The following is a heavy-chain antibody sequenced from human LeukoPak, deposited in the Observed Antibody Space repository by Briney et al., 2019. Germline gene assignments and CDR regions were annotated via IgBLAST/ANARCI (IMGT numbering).Heavy chain of an antibody. CDR3: ARGAGSGRKTAYYYYYMDV. Sequence: SETLSLTCTVSGGSISSYYWSWIRQPAGKGLEWIGRIYTSGSTNYNPSLKSRVTISVDTSKNQFSLKLSSVTAADTAVYYCARGAGSGRKTAYYYYYMDVWGKGTTVTISS. V-gene: IGHV4-4*07. J-gene: IGHJ6*03. D-gene: IGHD3-10*01. CDR2: IYTSGST. CDR1: GGSISSYY.